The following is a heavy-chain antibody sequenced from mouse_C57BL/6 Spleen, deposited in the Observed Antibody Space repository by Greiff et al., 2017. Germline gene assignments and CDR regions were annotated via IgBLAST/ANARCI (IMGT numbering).Heavy chain of an antibody. Sequence: QVQLQQPGAELVKPGASVKLSCKASGYTFTSYWMQWVKQRPGQGLEWIGEIDPSDSSTNYNQKFKGKATLTVDTSSRTAYMQLSSLTSEDSAVYYCAISDYYDSGRYFDYWGQGTTLTVSS. V-gene: IGHV1-50*01. CDR3: AISDYYDSGRYFDY. CDR1: GYTFTSYW. J-gene: IGHJ2*01. D-gene: IGHD1-1*01. CDR2: IDPSDSST.